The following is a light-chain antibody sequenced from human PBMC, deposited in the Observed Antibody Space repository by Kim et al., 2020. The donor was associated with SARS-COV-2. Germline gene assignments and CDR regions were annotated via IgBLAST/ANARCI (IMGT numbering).Light chain of an antibody. CDR2: RNV. V-gene: IGLV1-40*01. CDR1: NSNIGAGYD. J-gene: IGLJ2*01. Sequence: QSVLTQPPSVSGAPGQRVTISCSGTNSNIGAGYDVNWYQQLPGTAPKLLIFRNVNRPSGVSDRFSGSQSGTSASLAITGLQSADEAIYYCQSYDAVLGALAVFGGGTKVTVL. CDR3: QSYDAVLGALAV.